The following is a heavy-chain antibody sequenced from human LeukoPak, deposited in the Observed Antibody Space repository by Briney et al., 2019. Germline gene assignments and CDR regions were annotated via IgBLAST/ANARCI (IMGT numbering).Heavy chain of an antibody. V-gene: IGHV3-15*01. CDR1: GFTFSNAW. CDR3: TTTLGEDY. Sequence: GGSLRLSCAASGFTFSNAWMSWVRQAPGKGLEWVGRIKRKIDGETTDYAAPVKGRFSISRDDSKATLYLQMNSLKIEDTAVYYCTTTLGEDYWGQGTLVTVSS. CDR2: IKRKIDGETT. J-gene: IGHJ4*02. D-gene: IGHD3-16*01.